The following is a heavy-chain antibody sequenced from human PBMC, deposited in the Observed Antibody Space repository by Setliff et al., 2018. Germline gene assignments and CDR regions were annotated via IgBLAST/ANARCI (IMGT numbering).Heavy chain of an antibody. D-gene: IGHD5-18*01. CDR2: INVSWST. CDR1: GGSISESF. CDR3: ARGPDLTAVGNEYFYGMDV. Sequence: SETLSLTCTVSGGSISESFWSWIRQPAGKGLEWIGRINVSWSTDYSPSLKSRVTMSVDTAKNEFSLRLTSVTAADTAVYYWARGPDLTAVGNEYFYGMDVWGQGATVTVSS. V-gene: IGHV4-4*07. J-gene: IGHJ6*02.